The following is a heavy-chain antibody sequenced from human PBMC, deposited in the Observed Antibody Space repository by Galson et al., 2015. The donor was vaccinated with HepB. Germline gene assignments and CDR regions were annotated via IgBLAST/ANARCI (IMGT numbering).Heavy chain of an antibody. CDR3: ARRMGYSSSSYGMDV. D-gene: IGHD6-13*01. CDR2: IDPSDSYT. J-gene: IGHJ6*02. CDR1: GYSFTNYW. Sequence: QSGAEVKKPGESLRISCTGSGYSFTNYWITWVRQKPGKGLEWMGRIDPSDSYTNYRPSFQGHVTISVDKSIRTAYLQWSSLRASDTAMYYCARRMGYSSSSYGMDVWGQGTTVTVSS. V-gene: IGHV5-10-1*01.